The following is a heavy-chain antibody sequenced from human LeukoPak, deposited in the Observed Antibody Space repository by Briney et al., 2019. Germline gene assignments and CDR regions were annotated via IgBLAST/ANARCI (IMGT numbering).Heavy chain of an antibody. CDR2: IYTSGST. CDR1: GGSISSYY. J-gene: IGHJ4*02. D-gene: IGHD4-17*01. V-gene: IGHV4-4*07. Sequence: PSETLSLTCTVSGGSISSYYWSWIRQPAGKGLEWIGRIYTSGSTNYNPSPKSRVTMSVDTSKNQFSLKLSSVTAADTAVYYCARSAKDYGRPTGLDYWGQGTLVTVSS. CDR3: ARSAKDYGRPTGLDY.